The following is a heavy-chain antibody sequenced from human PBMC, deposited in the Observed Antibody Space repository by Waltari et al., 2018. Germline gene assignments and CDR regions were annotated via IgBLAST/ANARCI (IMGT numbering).Heavy chain of an antibody. V-gene: IGHV3-74*01. CDR1: GFTFSDYW. J-gene: IGHJ4*02. CDR3: ARDTPGDGIDC. Sequence: EVQLVESGGGLVQPGGSLRLSCAASGFTFSDYWMHWVRQVPGKGLLWVSHVNSAGTDSTDADSVKGRFTISRDNAKNTLYLQMNSLRVEDTAVYYCARDTPGDGIDCWGQGTLVTVSP. D-gene: IGHD2-21*01. CDR2: VNSAGTDS.